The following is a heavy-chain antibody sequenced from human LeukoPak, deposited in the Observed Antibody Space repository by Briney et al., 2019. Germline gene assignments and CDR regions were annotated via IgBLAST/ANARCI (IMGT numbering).Heavy chain of an antibody. CDR1: GFTFSSYG. CDR3: AKDDIPGVLTGFLYDY. D-gene: IGHD3-9*01. Sequence: PGGSLRLSCAASGFTFSSYGMHWVRQAPGKGLEWVAFIRYDGSNKYYADSVKGRFTISRDNSKNTLYLQMNSLRAEDTAVYYCAKDDIPGVLTGFLYDYWGQGTLVTVSS. CDR2: IRYDGSNK. V-gene: IGHV3-30*02. J-gene: IGHJ4*02.